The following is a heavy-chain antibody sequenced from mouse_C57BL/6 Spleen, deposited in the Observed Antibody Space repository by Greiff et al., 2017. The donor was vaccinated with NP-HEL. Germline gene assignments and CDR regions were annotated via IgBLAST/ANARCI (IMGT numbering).Heavy chain of an antibody. D-gene: IGHD2-3*01. CDR3: ARRGSYDGYYRGFAY. V-gene: IGHV1-54*01. CDR2: INPGSGGT. J-gene: IGHJ3*01. CDR1: GYAFTNYL. Sequence: QVQLQQSGAELVRPGTSVKVSCKASGYAFTNYLIEWVKQRPGQGLEWIGVINPGSGGTNYNEKFKGKATLTADKSSSTAYMQLSSLTSEDSAVYFCARRGSYDGYYRGFAYWGQGTLVTVSA.